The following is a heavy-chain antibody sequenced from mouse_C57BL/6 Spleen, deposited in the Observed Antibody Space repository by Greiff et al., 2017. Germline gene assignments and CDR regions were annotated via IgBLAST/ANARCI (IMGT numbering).Heavy chain of an antibody. CDR3: ARSDAGYYDY. Sequence: QVQLKESGAELVRPGTSVKVSCKASGYDFTNYLIEWVKQRPGQGLEWIGVINPGSGGTNYNEKFKGKATLTAEKSSSTAYMQLSSLTSEDSAVYYCARSDAGYYDYWGQGTTLTVSS. V-gene: IGHV1-54*01. J-gene: IGHJ2*01. CDR2: INPGSGGT. D-gene: IGHD2-3*01. CDR1: GYDFTNYL.